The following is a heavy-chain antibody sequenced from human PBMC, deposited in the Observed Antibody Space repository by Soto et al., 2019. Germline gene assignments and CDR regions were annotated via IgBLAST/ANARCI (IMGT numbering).Heavy chain of an antibody. CDR2: INGGDGNT. CDR1: GYNFRSFS. D-gene: IGHD1-26*01. CDR3: ARAPPYSGASPRTFFFDY. J-gene: IGHJ4*02. V-gene: IGHV1-3*01. Sequence: QVQLVQPGAEVKKPGASVKVPCKASGYNFRSFSIYWVRQAPGQSPEWMGWINGGDGNTKYSQSFQGRVTITRDTSANTAYMELSSLTSGDTAVYYCARAPPYSGASPRTFFFDYWGQGTLVTVSS.